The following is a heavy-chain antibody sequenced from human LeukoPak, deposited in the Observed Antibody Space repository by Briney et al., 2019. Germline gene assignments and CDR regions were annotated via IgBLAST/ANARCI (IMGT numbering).Heavy chain of an antibody. CDR2: IRSHGNDK. CDR1: GFTFSNWA. J-gene: IGHJ4*02. CDR3: AKLMAAAGDY. V-gene: IGHV3-30*02. Sequence: GGSLRLSCAASGFTFSNWAMHWVGQAPGKGLEWVALIRSHGNDKYYADSVKGRFTISRDNSKNTLYLQMNSLRAEDTAVYYCAKLMAAAGDYWGQGTLVTVSS. D-gene: IGHD6-13*01.